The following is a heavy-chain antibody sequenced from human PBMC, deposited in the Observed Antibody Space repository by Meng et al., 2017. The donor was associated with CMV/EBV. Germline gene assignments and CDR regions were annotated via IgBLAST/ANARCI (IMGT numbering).Heavy chain of an antibody. CDR1: GYTFTSYG. CDR3: AFRDLYYGMDV. J-gene: IGHJ6*02. V-gene: IGHV1-2*02. Sequence: ASVKVSCKASGYTFTSYGISWVRQAPGQGLEWMGWINPNSGGTNYAQKFQGRVTMTRDTSISTAYMELSRLRSDDTAVYYCAFRDLYYGMDVWGQGTTVTVSS. CDR2: INPNSGGT.